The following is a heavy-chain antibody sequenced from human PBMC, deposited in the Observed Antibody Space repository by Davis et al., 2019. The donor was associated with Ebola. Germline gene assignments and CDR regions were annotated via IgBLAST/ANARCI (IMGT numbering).Heavy chain of an antibody. CDR1: GFTFSNFA. CDR2: IWYDGSNE. D-gene: IGHD3-9*01. CDR3: ARTDYDILFYGMDV. J-gene: IGHJ6*02. V-gene: IGHV3-33*01. Sequence: GESLKISCAASGFTFSNFAMHWVRQAPGKGLEWVAVIWYDGSNEYYADSVKGRFTISRDNSKNTLYLQMNSLRAEDTAVYYCARTDYDILFYGMDVWGQGTTVTVSS.